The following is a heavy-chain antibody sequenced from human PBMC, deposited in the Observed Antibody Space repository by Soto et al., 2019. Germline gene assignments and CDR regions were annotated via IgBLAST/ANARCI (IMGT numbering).Heavy chain of an antibody. Sequence: GGSLRLSCAASGFTFSSYAMHWVRQAPGKGLEWVAVISYDGSNKYYADSVKGRFTISRDNSKNTLYLQMNSLRAEDTAVYYCARSRSSHYYDSSRYWHPFDYWGQGTLVTVS. CDR1: GFTFSSYA. V-gene: IGHV3-30-3*01. CDR2: ISYDGSNK. D-gene: IGHD3-22*01. J-gene: IGHJ4*02. CDR3: ARSRSSHYYDSSRYWHPFDY.